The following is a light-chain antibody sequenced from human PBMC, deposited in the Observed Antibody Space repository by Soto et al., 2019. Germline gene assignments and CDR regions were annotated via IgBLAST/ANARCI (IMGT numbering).Light chain of an antibody. V-gene: IGLV3-21*04. J-gene: IGLJ2*01. Sequence: SYELTQPPSVSVAPGKTASITCGGNNIGSKSVHWYQQKSGQAPILVIYYEIDRPSGIPERFSGSNSGNTATLTISRVEAGDEADYYCHVWDSDRDHPVFGGGTKVTVL. CDR2: YEI. CDR3: HVWDSDRDHPV. CDR1: NIGSKS.